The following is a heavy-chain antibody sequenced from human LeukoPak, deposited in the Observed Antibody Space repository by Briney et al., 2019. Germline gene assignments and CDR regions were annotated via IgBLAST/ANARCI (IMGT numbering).Heavy chain of an antibody. CDR1: GFTFDDYA. CDR3: AKQWEHDAFDI. D-gene: IGHD1-26*01. Sequence: GGSLRLSCAASGFTFDDYAMHWVRQAPGKGLEWVSGISWNSGSIGYADSVKGRFTISRDNAKNSLYLQMNSLRAEDTALYYCAKQWEHDAFDIWGQGTMVTVSS. J-gene: IGHJ3*02. V-gene: IGHV3-9*01. CDR2: ISWNSGSI.